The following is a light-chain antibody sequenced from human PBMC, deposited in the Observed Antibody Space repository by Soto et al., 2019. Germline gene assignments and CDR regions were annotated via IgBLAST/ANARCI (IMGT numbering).Light chain of an antibody. CDR3: CSYVGSSTSYV. J-gene: IGLJ1*01. V-gene: IGLV2-23*02. Sequence: QSVLTQPASVSGSPGQSITISGTGTSGDVGNYNLVSWYQQHPGKAPRLMIYEVNKWPSGVSNRFSGSKSGNTASLTISGLQAEDEADYYCCSYVGSSTSYVFGTGTKLTVL. CDR2: EVN. CDR1: SGDVGNYNL.